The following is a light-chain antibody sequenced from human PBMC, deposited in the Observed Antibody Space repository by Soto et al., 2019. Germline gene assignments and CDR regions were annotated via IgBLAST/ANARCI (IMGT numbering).Light chain of an antibody. J-gene: IGKJ3*01. CDR3: QQSYSNPLFT. CDR1: QSISNY. V-gene: IGKV1-39*01. Sequence: DIQMTQSPSSLSATAGDRVTITCRASQSISNYLNWYQQKPGKAPKLLIYGASSLQSGVPSRFSGSGSGTAFTLTISSLQPEDFATYYCQQSYSNPLFTSGPGTKVDIK. CDR2: GAS.